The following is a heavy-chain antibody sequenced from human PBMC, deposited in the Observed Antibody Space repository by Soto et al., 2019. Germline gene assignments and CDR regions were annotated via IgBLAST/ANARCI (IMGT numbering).Heavy chain of an antibody. Sequence: EVQLVESGGGLVKPGGSLRLSCAASGFTFSSYTIHWVRQAPGKGLEWVSSISSGGSDVYYADSEKGRFTISRDNAKNSLYLQMNSLRAEDTAVYYCARGRDNPTDYWGQGTLVTVSS. CDR3: ARGRDNPTDY. CDR2: ISSGGSDV. D-gene: IGHD1-1*01. CDR1: GFTFSSYT. V-gene: IGHV3-21*01. J-gene: IGHJ4*02.